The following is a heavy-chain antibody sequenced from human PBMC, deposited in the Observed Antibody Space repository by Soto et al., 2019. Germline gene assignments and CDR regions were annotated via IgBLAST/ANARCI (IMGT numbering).Heavy chain of an antibody. CDR3: ARDGPYYDASRMDV. CDR2: RHSAGNT. D-gene: IGHD3-3*01. V-gene: IGHV3-53*04. Sequence: EVQRVESGGGLVQPGGSLRLSCAAAGIPVSRNYMTWVLRAPGKGLEWVSVRHSAGNTYYANSVKGRFTISRHDSTNTLCLQMNRMTAEDKAVYYCARDGPYYDASRMDVWGQGTTVTVSS. J-gene: IGHJ6*02. CDR1: GIPVSRNY.